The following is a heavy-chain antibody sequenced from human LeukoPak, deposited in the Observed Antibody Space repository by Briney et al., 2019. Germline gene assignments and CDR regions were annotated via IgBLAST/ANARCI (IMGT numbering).Heavy chain of an antibody. CDR3: ARGTPVTPFDY. J-gene: IGHJ4*02. CDR2: IYTSGAT. Sequence: PETLSLTCTVSGDSFTSYYWSWIRQPAGKGLEWIGRIYTSGATSYNPSLKSRVTMSVDVSQNQFSLKLSSVTAADTAVYYCARGTPVTPFDYWGQGTLVTVSS. CDR1: GDSFTSYY. V-gene: IGHV4-4*07. D-gene: IGHD4-17*01.